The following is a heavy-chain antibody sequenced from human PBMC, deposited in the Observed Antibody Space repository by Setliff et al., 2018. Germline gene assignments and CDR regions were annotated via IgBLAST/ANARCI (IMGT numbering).Heavy chain of an antibody. CDR1: GYTFTNYW. CDR3: ARSDYGDYFAWDSYGMDV. Sequence: GESLKISCKSSGYTFTNYWIGWVRQMPGKGLEWMGIIYPGDSDTRYSPSFQGQVTIPADRSTRTAYLQWSSLKASDTAFYYCARSDYGDYFAWDSYGMDVWGQGTTVTSP. CDR2: IYPGDSDT. D-gene: IGHD4-17*01. V-gene: IGHV5-51*01. J-gene: IGHJ6*02.